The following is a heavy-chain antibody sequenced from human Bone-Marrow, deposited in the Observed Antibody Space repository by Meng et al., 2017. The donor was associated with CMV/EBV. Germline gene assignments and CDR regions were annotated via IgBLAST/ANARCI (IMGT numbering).Heavy chain of an antibody. CDR1: CPISGSTW. D-gene: IGHD5-18*01. J-gene: IGHJ4*02. V-gene: IGHV4-4*02. Sequence: CPISGSTWWSWVLQPPGQGLECIVDIYHSVSTNYNPSLKSRVTISVYKSKNQFSLKLSSVTAADTAVYYCARVSGYSYGLGVYFDYWGQGTLVTVSS. CDR3: ARVSGYSYGLGVYFDY. CDR2: IYHSVST.